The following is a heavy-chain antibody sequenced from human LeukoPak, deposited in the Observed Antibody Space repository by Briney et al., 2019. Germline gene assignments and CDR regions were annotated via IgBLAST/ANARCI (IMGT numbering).Heavy chain of an antibody. Sequence: ASVKVSCKASGYTLTSYDINWVRQATGQGLEWMGWMNPNSGNTGYAQKFQGRVTMTRNTSISTAYMELSSLRSEDTAVYYCATLLAAAGHSENFDYWGQGTLVTVSS. J-gene: IGHJ4*02. CDR1: GYTLTSYD. V-gene: IGHV1-8*01. D-gene: IGHD6-13*01. CDR3: ATLLAAAGHSENFDY. CDR2: MNPNSGNT.